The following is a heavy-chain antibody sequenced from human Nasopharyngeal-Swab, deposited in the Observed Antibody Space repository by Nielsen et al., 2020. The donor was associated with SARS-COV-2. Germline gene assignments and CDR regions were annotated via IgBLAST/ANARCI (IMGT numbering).Heavy chain of an antibody. J-gene: IGHJ3*02. D-gene: IGHD6-13*01. V-gene: IGHV3-30-3*01. CDR3: TRDFSAAAGSFDI. CDR2: VSYDGSNK. Sequence: GGSLRLSCAASGFTFSSYAMHWVRQAPGKGLEWVAVVSYDGSNKYYADSVKGRFTISRDNSKNTLYLQMNSLRAEDTAVYYCTRDFSAAAGSFDIWGQGTMVTVSS. CDR1: GFTFSSYA.